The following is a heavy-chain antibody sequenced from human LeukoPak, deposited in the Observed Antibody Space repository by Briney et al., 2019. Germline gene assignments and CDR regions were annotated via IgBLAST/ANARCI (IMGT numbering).Heavy chain of an antibody. Sequence: ASVKVSCKASGYTFTSYYMHWVRQAPGQGLEWMGIINPSGGSTSYAQKFQGRVTMTRDTSTSTVYMELSSLRSEDTAVYYCARPPVLRYFDWLPNFDYWGQGTLVTVSS. J-gene: IGHJ4*02. V-gene: IGHV1-46*01. CDR1: GYTFTSYY. CDR2: INPSGGST. CDR3: ARPPVLRYFDWLPNFDY. D-gene: IGHD3-9*01.